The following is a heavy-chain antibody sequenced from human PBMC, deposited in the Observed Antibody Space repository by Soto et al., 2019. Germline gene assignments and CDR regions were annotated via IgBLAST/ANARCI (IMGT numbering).Heavy chain of an antibody. J-gene: IGHJ3*02. D-gene: IGHD4-17*01. V-gene: IGHV4-31*11. CDR2: IYHSGTT. CDR3: APRHDFGDYPEGFDI. CDR1: GDSISSGGYY. Sequence: QVVLQESGPGLVKPSQTISLTCAVSGDSISSGGYYWSWIRQRPGKGLEWIAFIYHSGTTYFNLSLKSRIIISMDTSRNQCSLSLSSVTAADSAVYYCAPRHDFGDYPEGFDIWGQGTMVTVAS.